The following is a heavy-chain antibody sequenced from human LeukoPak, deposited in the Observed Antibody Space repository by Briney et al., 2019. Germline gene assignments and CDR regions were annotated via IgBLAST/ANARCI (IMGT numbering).Heavy chain of an antibody. CDR3: AKGSAAVAGRFDY. CDR2: ISGSGGST. CDR1: GSTFSSYA. V-gene: IGHV3-23*01. D-gene: IGHD6-19*01. Sequence: AGGSLRLSCAASGSTFSSYAMSWVRQAPGKGLEWVSAISGSGGSTYYADSVKGRFTISRDNSKNTLYLQMNSLRAEDTAVYYCAKGSAAVAGRFDYWGQGTLVTVSS. J-gene: IGHJ4*02.